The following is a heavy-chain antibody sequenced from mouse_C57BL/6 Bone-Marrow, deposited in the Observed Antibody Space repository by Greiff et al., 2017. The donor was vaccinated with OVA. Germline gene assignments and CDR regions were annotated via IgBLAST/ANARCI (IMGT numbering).Heavy chain of an antibody. CDR1: GYTFTSYG. J-gene: IGHJ3*01. CDR2: IYPRSGNT. Sequence: VQLQQSGAELARPGASVKLSCKASGYTFTSYGISWVKQRTGQGLEWIGEIYPRSGNTYYNEKFKRKATLTADKSSSTAYMELRSLTSEDSAVYFCAREGYRAWFAYWGQGTLVTVSA. V-gene: IGHV1-81*01. CDR3: AREGYRAWFAY. D-gene: IGHD2-2*01.